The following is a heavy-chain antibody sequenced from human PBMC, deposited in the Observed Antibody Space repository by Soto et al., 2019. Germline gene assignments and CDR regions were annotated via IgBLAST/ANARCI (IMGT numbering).Heavy chain of an antibody. V-gene: IGHV4-4*07. CDR3: GRESGETWDYEAS. CDR1: GGSISSYR. CDR2: LNTYGNT. J-gene: IGHJ5*02. Sequence: SETLSLTCTVSGGSISSYRWSWIRQPAGKGLEWIGRLNTYGNTHYNPSLKSRVTVSVDTSRNQFFPTLRSVTAADSAVYHCGRESGETWDYEASWGQGTPVTVSS. D-gene: IGHD1-7*01.